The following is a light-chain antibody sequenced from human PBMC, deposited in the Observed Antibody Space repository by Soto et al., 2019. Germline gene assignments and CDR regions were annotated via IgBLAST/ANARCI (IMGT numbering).Light chain of an antibody. CDR3: QQYSTLLLT. V-gene: IGKV3-15*01. CDR2: DAS. CDR1: QSVSGS. J-gene: IGKJ4*01. Sequence: EIVMTQSPATLSVSPGESATLSCRASQSVSGSLAWYQLKPGQAPRLLISDASTRATGVPARFSGSGSGTEFTLTISSLQSEDFAVYYCQQYSTLLLTFGGGTKVEMK.